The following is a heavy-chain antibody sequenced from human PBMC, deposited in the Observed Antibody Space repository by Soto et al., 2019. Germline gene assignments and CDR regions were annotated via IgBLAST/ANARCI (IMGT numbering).Heavy chain of an antibody. D-gene: IGHD3-22*01. Sequence: AGKVSCKASGGTFSSYAISWVRQAPGQGLEWMGGIIPIFGTANYAQKFQGRVTITADESTSTAYMELSSLRSEDTAVYYCARAPKHYDSSTGGSWFDPWGQGTLVTVSS. CDR1: GGTFSSYA. V-gene: IGHV1-69*01. CDR3: ARAPKHYDSSTGGSWFDP. J-gene: IGHJ5*02. CDR2: IIPIFGTA.